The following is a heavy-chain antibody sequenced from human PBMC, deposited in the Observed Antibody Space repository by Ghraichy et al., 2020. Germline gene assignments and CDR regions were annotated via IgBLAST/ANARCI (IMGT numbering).Heavy chain of an antibody. D-gene: IGHD1-26*01. Sequence: ASVKVSCKASGYTFSYYGISWVRQAPGQGLEWMGWISTYGNTIYAQKVQDRLTMTTDTSTSTAYMELRSLRSDDTAVYYCARDDGRMGTTRTGIDYWGQGTLVTVSS. CDR3: ARDDGRMGTTRTGIDY. V-gene: IGHV1-18*01. J-gene: IGHJ4*02. CDR2: ISTYGNT. CDR1: GYTFSYYG.